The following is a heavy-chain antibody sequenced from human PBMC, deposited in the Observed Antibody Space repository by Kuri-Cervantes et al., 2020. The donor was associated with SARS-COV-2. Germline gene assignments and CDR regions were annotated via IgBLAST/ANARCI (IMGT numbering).Heavy chain of an antibody. CDR1: GGSISSGSYY. CDR2: IYTSGST. Sequence: SETLSLTCTVSGGSISSGSYYWSWIRQPAGKGLEWIGYIYTSGSTNYNPSLKSRVTISVDTSKNQFSLKLSSVTAVDTAVYYCARESGSGNFDYWGQGTLVTVSS. CDR3: ARESGSGNFDY. J-gene: IGHJ4*02. V-gene: IGHV4-61*09. D-gene: IGHD3-10*01.